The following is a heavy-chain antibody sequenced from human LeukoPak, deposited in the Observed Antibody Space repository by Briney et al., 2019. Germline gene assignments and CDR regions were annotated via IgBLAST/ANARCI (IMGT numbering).Heavy chain of an antibody. CDR2: INHSGST. D-gene: IGHD2-2*01. CDR1: GGSISSGDYY. Sequence: SQTLSLTCTVSGGSISSGDYYWSWIRQPPGKGLEWIGEINHSGSTNYNPSLKSRVTISVDTSKNQFSLKLSSVTAADTAVYYCARTKVGSKRYCSSTSCYSHPYYYYGMDVWGQGTTVTVSS. V-gene: IGHV4-30-4*01. J-gene: IGHJ6*02. CDR3: ARTKVGSKRYCSSTSCYSHPYYYYGMDV.